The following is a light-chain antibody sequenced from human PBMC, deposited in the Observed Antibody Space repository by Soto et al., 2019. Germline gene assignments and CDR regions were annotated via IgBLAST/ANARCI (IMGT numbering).Light chain of an antibody. J-gene: IGKJ4*01. CDR2: GAS. Sequence: DIPMTQSPSSVSASVGDRVTITCRASQGLGVWLGWYQQKPGKAPQLLIFGASGLQTGVPARFSGSGSGTDFTLTISSLQPEDFATDYCHQAYSFPLTFGGGTKVEIK. V-gene: IGKV1-12*01. CDR1: QGLGVW. CDR3: HQAYSFPLT.